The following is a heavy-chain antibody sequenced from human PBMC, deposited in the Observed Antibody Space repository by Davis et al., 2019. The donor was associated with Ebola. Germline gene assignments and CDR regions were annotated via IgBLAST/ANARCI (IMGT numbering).Heavy chain of an antibody. D-gene: IGHD3-22*01. CDR1: GGSISSYY. CDR2: IYYSGST. V-gene: IGHV4-59*08. Sequence: SGTLSLPCTVPGGSISSYYWSWIRQPPRKGLEWIGYIYYSGSTNYNPSLKSRVTISVDTSKNQFSLKLSSVTAADTAVYYCARHGLEGSSGYYYYYYGMDVWGQGTTVTVSS. CDR3: ARHGLEGSSGYYYYYYGMDV. J-gene: IGHJ6*02.